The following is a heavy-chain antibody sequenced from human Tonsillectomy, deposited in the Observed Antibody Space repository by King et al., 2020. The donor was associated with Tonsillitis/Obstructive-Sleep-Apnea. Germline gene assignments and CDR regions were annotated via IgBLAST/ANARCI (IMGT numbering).Heavy chain of an antibody. CDR1: GFSLSNARMS. CDR3: ARISCSSTSCYDFDY. J-gene: IGHJ4*02. Sequence: TLKESGPVLVKPTETLTLTCTVSGFSLSNARMSVSWIRQPPEKALEWLAHIFSNDEKIYRISLKSRLTISKDTSKSQVVLTMTNMDPVETATYYCARISCSSTSCYDFDYWGQGTLVTVSS. D-gene: IGHD2-2*01. V-gene: IGHV2-26*01. CDR2: IFSNDEK.